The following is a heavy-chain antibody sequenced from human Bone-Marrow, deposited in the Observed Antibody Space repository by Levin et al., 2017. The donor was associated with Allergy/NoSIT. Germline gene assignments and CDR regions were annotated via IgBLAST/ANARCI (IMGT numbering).Heavy chain of an antibody. J-gene: IGHJ6*02. D-gene: IGHD6-25*01. CDR1: GYAFINFA. Sequence: GESLKISCKASGYAFINFAMQWVRQAPGQRLEWMGWIDADNGDTKYSGNFKGRVTITRDRSASTVYMELRSLKSEDTAVYYCARSTKDSSGHEPYFYYYGMDVWGQGTSVIVSS. CDR3: ARSTKDSSGHEPYFYYYGMDV. V-gene: IGHV1-3*01. CDR2: IDADNGDT.